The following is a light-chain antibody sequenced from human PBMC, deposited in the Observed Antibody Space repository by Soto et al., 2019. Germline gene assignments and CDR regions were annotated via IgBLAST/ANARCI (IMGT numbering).Light chain of an antibody. CDR3: SSYTGDRHFYV. V-gene: IGLV2-8*01. CDR1: GSDVGTYNF. Sequence: QSLRNQPPSASGSPGQSVSISCTGNGSDVGTYNFVSWYQQHPGKAPKLLIYEVTKRPSGVPDRFSGSKSGNTAPLTVSGLQAEDEAEYFCSSYTGDRHFYVFGTGTKVTVL. J-gene: IGLJ1*01. CDR2: EVT.